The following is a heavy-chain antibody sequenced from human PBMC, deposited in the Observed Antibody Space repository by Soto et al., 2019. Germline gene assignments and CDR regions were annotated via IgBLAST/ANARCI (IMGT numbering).Heavy chain of an antibody. Sequence: GGSLRLSCAASGFTFSSYWMHWVRQAPGKGLVWVSRINSDGSSTSYADSVKGRFTISRDNAKNTLYLQMNSLRAEDTAVYYCANDRSPFCSSGVCYTIAYWGQGTQVTVSS. J-gene: IGHJ4*02. V-gene: IGHV3-74*01. CDR2: INSDGSST. D-gene: IGHD2-15*01. CDR1: GFTFSSYW. CDR3: ANDRSPFCSSGVCYTIAY.